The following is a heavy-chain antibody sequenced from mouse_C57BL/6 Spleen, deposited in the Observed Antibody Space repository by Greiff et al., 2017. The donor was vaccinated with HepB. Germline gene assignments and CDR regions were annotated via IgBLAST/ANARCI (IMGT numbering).Heavy chain of an antibody. J-gene: IGHJ4*01. CDR3: AYGSSMDY. D-gene: IGHD1-1*01. CDR1: GYAFSSSW. Sequence: QVQLQQSGPELVKPGASVKISCKASGYAFSSSWMNWVKQRPGKGLEWIGRIYPGDGDTNYNGKLKGKATLTADKSTSTAYMQLSSLTSEDAAVYFCAYGSSMDYWGQGTSVTVSS. V-gene: IGHV1-82*01. CDR2: IYPGDGDT.